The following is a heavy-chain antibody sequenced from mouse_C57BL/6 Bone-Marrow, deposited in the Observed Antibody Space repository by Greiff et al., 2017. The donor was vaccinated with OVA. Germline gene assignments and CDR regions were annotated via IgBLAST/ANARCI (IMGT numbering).Heavy chain of an antibody. V-gene: IGHV1-82*01. CDR1: GYAFSTSW. J-gene: IGHJ1*03. D-gene: IGHD2-4*01. CDR2: IYPGDGDT. CDR3: TREDDYDWYCDV. Sequence: VQLQQSGPELVKPGASVKISCKASGYAFSTSWMNWVKQRPGKGLEWIGRIYPGDGDTNYNGKFKGKATLTADKSSSTAYMQLSSLTSGDSAVYFCTREDDYDWYCDVWGTGTTVTVSS.